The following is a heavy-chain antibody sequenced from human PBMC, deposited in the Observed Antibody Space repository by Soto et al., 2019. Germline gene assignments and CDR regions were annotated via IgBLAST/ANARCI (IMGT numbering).Heavy chain of an antibody. Sequence: GGSLRFSCAASGFTFSSYAMSWVRQAPGKGLEWVSAISGSGGSTYYADSVKGRFTISRDNSKNTLYLQMNSLRAEDTAVYYCAKCTMVRGGLQPYFDYWGQGTLVTVAS. CDR3: AKCTMVRGGLQPYFDY. CDR1: GFTFSSYA. V-gene: IGHV3-23*01. CDR2: ISGSGGST. D-gene: IGHD3-10*01. J-gene: IGHJ4*02.